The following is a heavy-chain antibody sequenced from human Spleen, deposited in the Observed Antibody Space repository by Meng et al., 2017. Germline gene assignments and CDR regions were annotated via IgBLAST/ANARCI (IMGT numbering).Heavy chain of an antibody. V-gene: IGHV4-34*01. CDR1: GGSFSDFY. D-gene: IGHD3-9*01. J-gene: IGHJ3*01. CDR3: ARTTYYDVLTGYGPDHDAFDV. Sequence: SETLSLTCAVYGGSFSDFYWSWIRQPPGKGLEWIGSIYYRGKTYYNPSLKSRVAISVDSSKNQFSLEVTSVTAADTAVYFCARTTYYDVLTGYGPDHDAFDVWGQGTMVTVSS. CDR2: IYYRGKT.